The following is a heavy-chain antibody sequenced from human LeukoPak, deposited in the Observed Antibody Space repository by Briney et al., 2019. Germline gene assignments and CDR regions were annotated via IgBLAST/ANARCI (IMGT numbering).Heavy chain of an antibody. V-gene: IGHV1-2*04. CDR3: AGDQGIAVAGTRDYYYGMDV. CDR2: INPNSGGT. D-gene: IGHD6-19*01. CDR1: GYTFTGYY. J-gene: IGHJ6*02. Sequence: ASVKVSCKASGYTFTGYYMHWVRQAPGQGLEWMGWINPNSGGTNYAQKFQGWVTMTRDTSISTAYMELSRLRSDDTAVYYCAGDQGIAVAGTRDYYYGMDVWGQGTTVTVSS.